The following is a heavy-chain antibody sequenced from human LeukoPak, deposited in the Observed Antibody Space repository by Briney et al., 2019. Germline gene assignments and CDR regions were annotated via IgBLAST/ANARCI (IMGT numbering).Heavy chain of an antibody. CDR2: DGSEK. D-gene: IGHD2-15*01. J-gene: IGHJ6*02. CDR3: ARDGVVVVAATYDGLDV. V-gene: IGHV3-7*01. Sequence: DGSEKNYVYSVKGRFTISRDNAKNSLYLQMNSLRAEDTAVYYCARDGVVVVAATYDGLDVWGQGTTVTVSS.